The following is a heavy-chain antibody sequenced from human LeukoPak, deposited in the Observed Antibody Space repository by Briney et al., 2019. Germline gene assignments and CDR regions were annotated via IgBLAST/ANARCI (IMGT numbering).Heavy chain of an antibody. D-gene: IGHD5-24*01. V-gene: IGHV1-8*03. Sequence: ASVKVSCKASGYTFTNYALNWVRQATGQGLEWMGWMNPNSGNTGYAQKFQGRVTITRNTSISTAYMELSSLRSEDTAVYYCALTWGEEMATLDYWGQGTLVTVSS. CDR2: MNPNSGNT. CDR3: ALTWGEEMATLDY. J-gene: IGHJ4*02. CDR1: GYTFTNYA.